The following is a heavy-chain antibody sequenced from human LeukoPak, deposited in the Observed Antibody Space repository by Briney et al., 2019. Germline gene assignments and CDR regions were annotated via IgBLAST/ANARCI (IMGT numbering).Heavy chain of an antibody. CDR1: GFPFSHYY. CDR3: ARARGTSAIRGDY. Sequence: PGGSLRLSCAASGFPFSHYYMNWIRQAPGKGLEWISYISGSGDTIEYADSVKGRFAISRDNANNSLYLQMSSLRTEDTAVYYCARARGTSAIRGDYWGQGTRVLVSS. CDR2: ISGSGDTI. D-gene: IGHD2-2*01. J-gene: IGHJ4*02. V-gene: IGHV3-11*01.